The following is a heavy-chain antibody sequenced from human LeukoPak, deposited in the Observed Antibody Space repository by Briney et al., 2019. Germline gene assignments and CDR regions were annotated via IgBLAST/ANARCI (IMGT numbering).Heavy chain of an antibody. CDR3: ATAILTGYYSNAFDI. V-gene: IGHV1-18*01. J-gene: IGHJ3*02. D-gene: IGHD3-9*01. CDR1: GYTFTSYG. Sequence: ASVKVSCKASGYTFTSYGISWVRQAPGQGLEWMGWISAYNGNTNYAQKLQGRVTMTTDTSTSTAYMELRSLRSDDTAVYYCATAILTGYYSNAFDIWGQGTMVTVSS. CDR2: ISAYNGNT.